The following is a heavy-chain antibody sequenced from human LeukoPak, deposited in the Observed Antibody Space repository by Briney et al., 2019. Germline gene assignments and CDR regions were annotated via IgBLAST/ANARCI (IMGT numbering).Heavy chain of an antibody. V-gene: IGHV3-11*03. Sequence: GGSLRLSRAASGFTFSDYYLSWVRQAPGKGLEWLSYISSTSLYTNYADSVKGRFTISRDNAKNSLYLQMNSLRAEDSAVYYCARRMRLDFDYWGQGTLVTVSS. CDR2: ISSTSLYT. CDR3: ARRMRLDFDY. J-gene: IGHJ4*02. CDR1: GFTFSDYY. D-gene: IGHD2-15*01.